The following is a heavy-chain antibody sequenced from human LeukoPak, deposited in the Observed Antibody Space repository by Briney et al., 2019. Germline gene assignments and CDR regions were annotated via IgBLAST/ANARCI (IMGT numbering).Heavy chain of an antibody. V-gene: IGHV1-8*01. CDR1: GNTLGSYD. CDR2: MNPNSGNT. Sequence: GVSMKVSCKASGNTLGSYDINWVRQATGQGLEWMGWMNPNSGNTGYAQKFQGRVTMTRNTSISTAYLELSSLRSEDTAVCYCASPVASDAFDIWGQGTMVTVSS. CDR3: ASPVASDAFDI. J-gene: IGHJ3*02. D-gene: IGHD6-19*01.